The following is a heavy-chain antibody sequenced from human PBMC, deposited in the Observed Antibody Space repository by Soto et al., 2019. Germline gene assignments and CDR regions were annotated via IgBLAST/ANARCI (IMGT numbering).Heavy chain of an antibody. D-gene: IGHD3-22*01. CDR3: ASPSYYDSSGYSLQGFAY. CDR1: GYTFTSYG. J-gene: IGHJ4*02. Sequence: ASVKVSCKASGYTFTSYGISWVRQAPGQGLEWMGWISAYNGNTNYAQKLQGRVTMTTETSTSTAYMELRSLRSDDTAVYYCASPSYYDSSGYSLQGFAYWGQGTPVTVSS. V-gene: IGHV1-18*04. CDR2: ISAYNGNT.